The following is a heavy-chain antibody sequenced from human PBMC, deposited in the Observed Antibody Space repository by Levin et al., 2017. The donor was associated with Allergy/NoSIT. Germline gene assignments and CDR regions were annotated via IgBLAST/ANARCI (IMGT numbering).Heavy chain of an antibody. Sequence: GESLKISCAVSGFTFSSFSMTWVRQAPGKGLEWVSSITTSSSDIYNADSVKGRFTISRDNAKNSLYLQMNSLRAEDTAVYYCARVQGYCSSSSCYSSVGFDYWGQGTLVTVSS. CDR2: ITTSSSDI. CDR3: ARVQGYCSSSSCYSSVGFDY. J-gene: IGHJ4*02. V-gene: IGHV3-21*01. CDR1: GFTFSSFS. D-gene: IGHD2-2*01.